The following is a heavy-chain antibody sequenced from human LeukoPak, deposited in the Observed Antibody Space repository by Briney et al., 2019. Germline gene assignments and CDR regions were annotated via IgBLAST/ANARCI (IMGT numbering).Heavy chain of an antibody. CDR2: INPNSGNT. D-gene: IGHD3-22*01. CDR3: ARRRGGSGYYPFDY. Sequence: ASVKVSCKASGYTFTGYYMHWVRQAPGQGLEWMGWINPNSGNTGYAQKFQGRVTITRNTSISTAYMELSSLRSEDTAVYYCARRRGGSGYYPFDYWGQGTLVTVSS. V-gene: IGHV1-8*03. J-gene: IGHJ4*02. CDR1: GYTFTGYY.